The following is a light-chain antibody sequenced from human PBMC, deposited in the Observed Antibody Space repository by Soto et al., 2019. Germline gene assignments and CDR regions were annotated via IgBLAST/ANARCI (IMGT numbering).Light chain of an antibody. CDR3: QQYQNWTPLI. CDR1: QTVSSH. Sequence: EVVVTQSPATLSVSPGDTATLSCRASQTVSSHLAWYQQKPGQAPRLLIYRASTRDTGVPARFSGSGSGTEFNLTITSLQSEDFEVYYCQQYQNWTPLIFGGGTKVEIK. CDR2: RAS. J-gene: IGKJ4*01. V-gene: IGKV3-15*01.